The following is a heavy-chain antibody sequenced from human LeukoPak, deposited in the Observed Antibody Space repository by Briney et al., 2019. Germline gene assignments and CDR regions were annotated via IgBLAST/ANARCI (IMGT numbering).Heavy chain of an antibody. D-gene: IGHD6-19*01. CDR3: AKGLATSGPSYYGMDV. V-gene: IGHV3-23*01. CDR1: GFTFSSYA. CDR2: ISGSGGST. J-gene: IGHJ6*02. Sequence: GGSLRLSCAASGFTFSSYAMSWVRQAPGKGLEWVSTISGSGGSTYYADSVKGRFTISRDKSKNTLYLQMNSLRAEDTAVYYCAKGLATSGPSYYGMDVWGQGTTVTAS.